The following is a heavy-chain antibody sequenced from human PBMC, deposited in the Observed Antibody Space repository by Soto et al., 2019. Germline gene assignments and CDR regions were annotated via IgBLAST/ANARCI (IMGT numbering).Heavy chain of an antibody. CDR2: TYHRGNA. D-gene: IGHD3-22*01. V-gene: IGHV4-30-2*01. Sequence: QLQLQEYGSGLVKPSQTLALTCAISDDSISTGSHSWNWIRQPPGKGLEWIGYTYHRGNAYYNPSHESRVTISVHTSKNQFSLQLSSVTAADTAAYYCARATEYYFDSSGFTTGPHVAFYSWGQGTMGSVSS. CDR1: DDSISTGSHS. CDR3: ARATEYYFDSSGFTTGPHVAFYS. J-gene: IGHJ3*01.